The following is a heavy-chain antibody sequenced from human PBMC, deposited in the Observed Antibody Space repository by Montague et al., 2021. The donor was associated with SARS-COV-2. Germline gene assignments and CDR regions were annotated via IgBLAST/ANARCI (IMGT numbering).Heavy chain of an antibody. J-gene: IGHJ6*03. Sequence: SLRLSCAASGFTFSSYWMSWVRQAPGKGLEWVANIKQDGSEKYYVDSVKGRFTISRDNAKNSLCLQMNSLRAEDTAVYYCARVVLDFWSGFDMDVWGKGTTVTVSS. D-gene: IGHD3-3*01. V-gene: IGHV3-7*01. CDR2: IKQDGSEK. CDR1: GFTFSSYW. CDR3: ARVVLDFWSGFDMDV.